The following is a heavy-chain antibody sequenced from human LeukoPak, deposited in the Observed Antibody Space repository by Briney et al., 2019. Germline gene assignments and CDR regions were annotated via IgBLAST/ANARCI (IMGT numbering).Heavy chain of an antibody. CDR1: GFTFSSYA. D-gene: IGHD6-13*01. V-gene: IGHV3-30-3*01. CDR2: ISYDGSNK. Sequence: GGSLRLSCAASGFTFSSYAMHWVRQAPGKGLEWVAVISYDGSNKYYADSVKGRFTISRDNSKNTLYLQMNSLRAEDTAVYYCAREYSSSWYFDYWGQGTLATASS. CDR3: AREYSSSWYFDY. J-gene: IGHJ4*02.